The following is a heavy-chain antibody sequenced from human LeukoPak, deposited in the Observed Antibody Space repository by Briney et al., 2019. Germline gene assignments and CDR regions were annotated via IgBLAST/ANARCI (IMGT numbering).Heavy chain of an antibody. CDR2: VSISSGTI. Sequence: GGSLRLSCAASGFTFIGHNMNWVRQAPGKGLEWISFVSISSGTIYYADSVKGRFRISRDNAKSSLDLEMNSLRAEDTAVYYCARAMSTFGGVRNYFDSWGQGTLVTVSS. V-gene: IGHV3-48*04. CDR1: GFTFIGHN. CDR3: ARAMSTFGGVRNYFDS. J-gene: IGHJ4*02. D-gene: IGHD3-16*01.